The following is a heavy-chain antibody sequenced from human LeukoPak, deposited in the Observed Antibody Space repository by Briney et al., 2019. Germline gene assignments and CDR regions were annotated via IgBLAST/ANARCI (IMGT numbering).Heavy chain of an antibody. CDR1: GYTFTGYY. V-gene: IGHV1-2*02. D-gene: IGHD2-15*01. J-gene: IGHJ6*03. Sequence: ASVEVSCKASGYTFTGYYMHWVRQAPGQGLEWMGWINPNSGGANYAQKVQGRVTLTRDTSISTAYMELSRLRSDDTAVYYRARVLRYCSGGSCRYYYYYYMDVWGKGTTVTVSS. CDR3: ARVLRYCSGGSCRYYYYYYMDV. CDR2: INPNSGGA.